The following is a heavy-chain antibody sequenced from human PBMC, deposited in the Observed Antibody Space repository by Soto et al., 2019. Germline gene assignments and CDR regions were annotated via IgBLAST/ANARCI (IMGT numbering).Heavy chain of an antibody. J-gene: IGHJ6*02. V-gene: IGHV3-23*01. CDR1: GFTFSSLP. Sequence: EVQVLESGGGLVQPGGSLRLSCAASGFTFSSLPMNWVRQAPGKGLEWVSTITSSGGATYYADSVRGRFTISRDNSNNILYLEMNSLSADDTGLYYCAKDGAATGTHYYGMDVWGQGTTVTVSS. D-gene: IGHD6-13*01. CDR2: ITSSGGAT. CDR3: AKDGAATGTHYYGMDV.